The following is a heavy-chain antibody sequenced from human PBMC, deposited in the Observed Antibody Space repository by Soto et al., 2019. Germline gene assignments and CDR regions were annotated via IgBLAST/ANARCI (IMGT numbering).Heavy chain of an antibody. D-gene: IGHD2-2*01. CDR2: IAYSGST. CDR1: GGSVRSDNYY. CDR3: DMRTVFRPLDC. J-gene: IGHJ4*02. V-gene: IGHV4-61*01. Sequence: QVQLQESGPGLVKPSETLSLTCTVSGGSVRSDNYYWIWIRQPPGKGLEYIGYIAYSGSTNYNPSLKSRVTISVDTSKNQFSLKVASMTAADTAVYYCDMRTVFRPLDCWGQGTLVTDSS.